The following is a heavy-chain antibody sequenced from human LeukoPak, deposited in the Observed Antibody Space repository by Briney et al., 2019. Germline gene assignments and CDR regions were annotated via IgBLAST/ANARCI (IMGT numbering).Heavy chain of an antibody. J-gene: IGHJ4*02. D-gene: IGHD6-19*01. Sequence: SETLSLTCTVSGGSISSYYWTWIREPAGKALEWIGRIYTSGSTNYNPSLKSRVTMSVDTSKNQFSLKLSSVTAADTAVYYCARDGSSGWYYFDYWGQGTLVTVSS. CDR3: ARDGSSGWYYFDY. V-gene: IGHV4-4*07. CDR2: IYTSGST. CDR1: GGSISSYY.